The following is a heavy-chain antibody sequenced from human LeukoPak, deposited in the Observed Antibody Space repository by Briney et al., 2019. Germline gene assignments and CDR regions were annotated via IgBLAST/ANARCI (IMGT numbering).Heavy chain of an antibody. CDR1: GGTFSSYA. V-gene: IGHV1-2*02. Sequence: ASVKVSCKASGGTFSSYAISWVRQAPGQGLEWMGWINPNTGGTHYAQKFQGRVSVTRDTSISTAYMELSSLRSDDTAVYYCARVQFTPPSISPFDYWGQGTLVTVSS. J-gene: IGHJ4*02. CDR3: ARVQFTPPSISPFDY. D-gene: IGHD2-15*01. CDR2: INPNTGGT.